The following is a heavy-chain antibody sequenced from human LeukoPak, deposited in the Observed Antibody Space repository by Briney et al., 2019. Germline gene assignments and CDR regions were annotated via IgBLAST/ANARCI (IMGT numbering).Heavy chain of an antibody. V-gene: IGHV3-48*03. D-gene: IGHD3-16*01. CDR3: VRVGNSLNYFDF. CDR2: IRSSGSTT. J-gene: IGHJ4*02. CDR1: GFSFSSYE. Sequence: PGGSLRLSCAASGFSFSSYEMNWVRQAPGKGLEWVSYIRSSGSTTYYADSVKGRFTISRDNAKDSLYLQMNSLRAEDTAVYYCVRVGNSLNYFDFWGQGILVTVSS.